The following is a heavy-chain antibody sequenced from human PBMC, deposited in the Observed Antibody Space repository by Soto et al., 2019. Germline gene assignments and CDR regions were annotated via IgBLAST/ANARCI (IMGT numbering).Heavy chain of an antibody. V-gene: IGHV4-59*01. Sequence: KPSETLSLTCTVSGGSISSYYWSWIRQPPGKGLEWIGYIYYSGSTNYNPSLRSRVTISVDTSKNQFSLKLSSVTAADTAVYYCARGDYYDFWSGYGYYFDYWGQGTLVTVS. D-gene: IGHD3-3*01. CDR3: ARGDYYDFWSGYGYYFDY. CDR1: GGSISSYY. J-gene: IGHJ4*02. CDR2: IYYSGST.